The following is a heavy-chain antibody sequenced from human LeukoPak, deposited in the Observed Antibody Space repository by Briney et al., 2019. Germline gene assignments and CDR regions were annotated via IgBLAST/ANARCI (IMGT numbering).Heavy chain of an antibody. Sequence: SETLSLTCTVSGGSISSYYWTWIRQPAGKGLEWIGRIDNSGRNDYNPSLKSRVTMSVDTSKNQFSLELISVTAADTAVYYCTRGHGWTDYRGQGTLVTVSS. CDR1: GGSISSYY. V-gene: IGHV4-4*07. J-gene: IGHJ4*02. CDR3: TRGHGWTDY. CDR2: IDNSGRN. D-gene: IGHD6-19*01.